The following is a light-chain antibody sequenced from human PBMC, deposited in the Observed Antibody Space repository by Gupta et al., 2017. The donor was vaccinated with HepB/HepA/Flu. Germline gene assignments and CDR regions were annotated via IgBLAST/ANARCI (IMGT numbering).Light chain of an antibody. J-gene: IGKJ4*01. Sequence: DIVLTQSPATLSVSPGERVSLSCRASQSVGGSLAWYQQKPGQTPRLLMFGASTRATGVPARFSGSGSGTEFTLTISNLQSEDFAVYYCQQYQSWLLTFGGGTKVEIK. CDR2: GAS. CDR1: QSVGGS. V-gene: IGKV3-15*01. CDR3: QQYQSWLLT.